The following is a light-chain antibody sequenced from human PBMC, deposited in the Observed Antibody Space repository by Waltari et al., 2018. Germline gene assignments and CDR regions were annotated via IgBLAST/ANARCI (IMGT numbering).Light chain of an antibody. CDR1: SSTIGAGYD. J-gene: IGLJ1*01. CDR2: GNT. Sequence: QSVLTQPPSVSGAPGQRVTISCAGISSTIGAGYDVHWYQHLLGSAPKLLIYGNTNRPSGVPDRFSGSKSGTSASLAITGLQAGDEADYYCQSYDRSLSGLYVFGTGTKVTVL. V-gene: IGLV1-40*01. CDR3: QSYDRSLSGLYV.